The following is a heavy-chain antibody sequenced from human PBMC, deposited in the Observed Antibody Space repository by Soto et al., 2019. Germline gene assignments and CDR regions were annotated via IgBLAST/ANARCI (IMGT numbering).Heavy chain of an antibody. D-gene: IGHD3-3*01. J-gene: IGHJ4*02. CDR2: INSDGSSI. CDR1: GFNLRTYW. CDR3: ARGGNAYYDFWSGYPALVDY. V-gene: IGHV3-74*01. Sequence: PGGSLRLSCAAFGFNLRTYWVHWVRQAPGKGLVWVSRINSDGSSISYADSVKGRFTISRDNAKNSLYLQMNSLRAEDTAVYYCARGGNAYYDFWSGYPALVDYWGQGTLVTVSS.